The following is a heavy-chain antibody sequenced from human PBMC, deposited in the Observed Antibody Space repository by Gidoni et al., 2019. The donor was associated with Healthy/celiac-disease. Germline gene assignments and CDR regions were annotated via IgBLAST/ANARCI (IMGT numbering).Heavy chain of an antibody. J-gene: IGHJ4*02. Sequence: QVQLQESGPGLVKPSETLSLTCTVSGGSISSYYWSWIRQPPGKGLEWIGYIYYSGSTNYNPSLKSRVTRSGDTSKNQFSLKLSSVTAADTAVDYCARFRGIVGATSYFDYWGQGTLVTVSS. CDR2: IYYSGST. D-gene: IGHD1-26*01. CDR3: ARFRGIVGATSYFDY. CDR1: GGSISSYY. V-gene: IGHV4-59*01.